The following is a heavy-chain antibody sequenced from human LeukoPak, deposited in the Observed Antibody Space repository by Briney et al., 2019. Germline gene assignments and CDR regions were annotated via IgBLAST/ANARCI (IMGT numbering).Heavy chain of an antibody. Sequence: GGSLRLSCEASGXTFSNYAMNWVRQAPGKGLEWVSSISGSGGNTYYAASVKGRFTISRVNSKNTLSLQMNSLRAEDTAVYYCAKDHDYYASGPIWGQGTMVTVSS. D-gene: IGHD3-10*01. CDR1: GXTFSNYA. CDR2: ISGSGGNT. J-gene: IGHJ3*02. CDR3: AKDHDYYASGPI. V-gene: IGHV3-23*01.